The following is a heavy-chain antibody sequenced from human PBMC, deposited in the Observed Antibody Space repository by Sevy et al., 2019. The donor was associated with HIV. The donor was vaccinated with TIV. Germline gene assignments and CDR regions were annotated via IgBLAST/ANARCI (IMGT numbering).Heavy chain of an antibody. CDR1: GCTFTSYG. CDR3: ARLVVRGVIIPDFDY. D-gene: IGHD3-10*01. Sequence: ASVKVSCKASGCTFTSYGISWVRQAPGQGLEWMGWISAYNGNTNYALKLQGRVTMTTDTSTSTAYMELRSLRSDDTAVYYCARLVVRGVIIPDFDYWGQGTLVTVSS. V-gene: IGHV1-18*01. J-gene: IGHJ4*02. CDR2: ISAYNGNT.